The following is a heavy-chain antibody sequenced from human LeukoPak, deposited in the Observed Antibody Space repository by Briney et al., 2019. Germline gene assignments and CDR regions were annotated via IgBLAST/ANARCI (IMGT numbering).Heavy chain of an antibody. J-gene: IGHJ4*02. CDR3: AKSSYLEN. Sequence: GGSLRLSCAASGFTFTSYAMSWVRQAPGKGLEWVSAISGGGGSTYYADSVKGRLTISRDNSKNTLYLQMNSLRADDTAVYYCAKSSYLENWGQGTLVTVSS. CDR1: GFTFTSYA. V-gene: IGHV3-23*01. CDR2: ISGGGGST.